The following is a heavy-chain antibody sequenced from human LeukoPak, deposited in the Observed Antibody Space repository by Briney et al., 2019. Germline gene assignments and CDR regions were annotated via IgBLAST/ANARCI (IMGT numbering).Heavy chain of an antibody. J-gene: IGHJ4*02. CDR3: ARDTSTVTNREFDY. V-gene: IGHV3-21*01. CDR1: GFTFSSYN. Sequence: GSLRLSCAASGFTFSSYNMNWVRQAPGKGLEWVSLISSDTSYIHYADSVKGRFTISRDNAKNSVFLQMNSQRAEDTAVYYCARDTSTVTNREFDYWGQGTLVTVSS. D-gene: IGHD4-17*01. CDR2: ISSDTSYI.